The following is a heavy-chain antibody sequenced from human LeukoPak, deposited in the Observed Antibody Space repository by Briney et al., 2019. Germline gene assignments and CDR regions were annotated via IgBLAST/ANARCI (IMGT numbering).Heavy chain of an antibody. CDR3: ARQGRYSSGWDYFDY. CDR2: IYYSGST. CDR1: GGSISSSSYY. Sequence: SETLSLTCTVSGGSISSSSYYWGWIRQPPGKGLEWIGSIYYSGSTYYNPSLKSRLTISVDTSKNQFSLKLTSVTAADTAVYYCARQGRYSSGWDYFDYWGQGTLVTVSS. D-gene: IGHD6-19*01. J-gene: IGHJ4*02. V-gene: IGHV4-39*01.